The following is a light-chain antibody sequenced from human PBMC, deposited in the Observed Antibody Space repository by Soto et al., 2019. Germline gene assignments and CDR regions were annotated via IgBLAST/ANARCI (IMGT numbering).Light chain of an antibody. J-gene: IGLJ1*01. CDR1: SSDVGGYNY. V-gene: IGLV2-11*01. CDR2: DVD. CDR3: CSYAGSYPFV. Sequence: QSALTQPRSVSGSPGQSVTISCPGTSSDVGGYNYVSWYQHHPGKAPKLMIYDVDKRPSGVPGRFSGSKSGNTASLTISGLQAEDEADYYCCSYAGSYPFVFGTGTKVTVL.